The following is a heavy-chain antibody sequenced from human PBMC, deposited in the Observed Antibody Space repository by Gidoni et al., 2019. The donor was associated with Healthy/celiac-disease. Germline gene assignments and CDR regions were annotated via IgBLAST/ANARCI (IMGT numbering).Heavy chain of an antibody. V-gene: IGHV3-74*01. J-gene: IGHJ4*02. CDR3: ARAWGGATVDDY. Sequence: EVQLVESGGALVHPGGSLSLSCAPSGFPFSSSWMHWVRQAPGKGLVWVSRINSDGSSTSYADSVKGRFTISRDNAKNTLYLQMNSLRAEDTAVYYCARAWGGATVDDYWGQGTLVTVSS. CDR2: INSDGSST. D-gene: IGHD1-26*01. CDR1: GFPFSSSW.